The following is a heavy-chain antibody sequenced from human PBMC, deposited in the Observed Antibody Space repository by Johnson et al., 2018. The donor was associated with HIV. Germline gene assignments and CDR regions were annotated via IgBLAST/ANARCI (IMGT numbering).Heavy chain of an antibody. J-gene: IGHJ3*02. Sequence: VHLVESGGGLVQPGGSLRLSCAASGFTFSFYWMHWVRQVPGKGLVWVSRINSDGSSTSYADSVKGRFTISRDNAKNTLYLQVNSLRAEDTALYYCARAGPDCSGGSCYSPDAFDIWGQGTMVTVSS. CDR3: ARAGPDCSGGSCYSPDAFDI. V-gene: IGHV3-74*01. CDR1: GFTFSFYW. D-gene: IGHD2-15*01. CDR2: INSDGSST.